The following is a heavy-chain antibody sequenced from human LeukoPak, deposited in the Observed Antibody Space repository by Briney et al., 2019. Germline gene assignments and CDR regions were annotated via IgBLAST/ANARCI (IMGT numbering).Heavy chain of an antibody. J-gene: IGHJ4*02. CDR2: ISWNSGSI. CDR3: AKEASRGYSYGSDFDY. V-gene: IGHV3-9*01. D-gene: IGHD5-18*01. CDR1: GFTFDDYA. Sequence: PGGSLRLSCAASGFTFDDYAMHWVRQAPGKGLEWVSGISWNSGSIGYADSVKGRFTISRDNAKNSLYLQMNSLRAEDTALYYCAKEASRGYSYGSDFDYWGQGTLVTVSS.